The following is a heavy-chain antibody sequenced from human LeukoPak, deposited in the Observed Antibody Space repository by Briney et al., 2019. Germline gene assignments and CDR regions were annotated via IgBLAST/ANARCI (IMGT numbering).Heavy chain of an antibody. Sequence: PSETLSLTCTVSGDSITSYYWSWIRQPAGKGLEWIGRIYSSGSTNYNPSLRSRVTMSVDTSKDQFSLKLSSVTAADTAVYYCARVRYYGSRPGGPNWFDPWGQGTLVTVSS. CDR2: IYSSGST. CDR3: ARVRYYGSRPGGPNWFDP. D-gene: IGHD3-10*01. CDR1: GDSITSYY. V-gene: IGHV4-4*07. J-gene: IGHJ5*02.